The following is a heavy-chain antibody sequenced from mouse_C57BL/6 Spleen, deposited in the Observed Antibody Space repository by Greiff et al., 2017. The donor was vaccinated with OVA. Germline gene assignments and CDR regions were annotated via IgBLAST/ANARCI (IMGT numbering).Heavy chain of an antibody. D-gene: IGHD1-1*01. CDR2: IYPGSGST. Sequence: QVQLQQPGAELVKPGASVKMSCKASGYTFTSYWITWVKLRPGQGLEWIGDIYPGSGSTNYNEKFKSKATLTVDTSSSTAYMQLSSLTSEDSAVYYCARFYYGSSYDYWGQGTTLTVSS. J-gene: IGHJ2*01. V-gene: IGHV1-55*01. CDR1: GYTFTSYW. CDR3: ARFYYGSSYDY.